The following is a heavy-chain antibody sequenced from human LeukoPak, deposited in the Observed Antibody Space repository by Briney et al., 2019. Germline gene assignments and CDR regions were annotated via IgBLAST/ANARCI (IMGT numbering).Heavy chain of an antibody. V-gene: IGHV4-59*01. CDR2: IYYSGST. CDR1: GGSISSYY. CDR3: ARSWGVSTTVVTPGFAFDI. J-gene: IGHJ3*02. D-gene: IGHD4-23*01. Sequence: PSERLSLTCTVSGGSISSYYWSWLRQPPGKGLDWIAYIYYSGSTNYNPSLKSRVTISVDTSRNQFSLKLSSVTAADTAVYYCARSWGVSTTVVTPGFAFDIWGQGTMVTVSS.